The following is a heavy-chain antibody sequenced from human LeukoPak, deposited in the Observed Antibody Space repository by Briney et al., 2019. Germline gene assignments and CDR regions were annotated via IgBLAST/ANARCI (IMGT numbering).Heavy chain of an antibody. CDR1: GFTFSSYS. Sequence: GGSLRLSCAASGFTFSSYSMNWARQAPGKGLEWVSSISSSSSYIYYADSVKGRFTISRDNAKNSLYLQMNSLRAEDTAVYYCARVGGLRASDYWGQGTLVTVSS. CDR2: ISSSSSYI. CDR3: ARVGGLRASDY. D-gene: IGHD3-16*01. J-gene: IGHJ4*02. V-gene: IGHV3-21*01.